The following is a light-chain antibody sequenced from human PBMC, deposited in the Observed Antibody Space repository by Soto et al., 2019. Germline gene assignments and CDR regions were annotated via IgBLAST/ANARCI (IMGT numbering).Light chain of an antibody. CDR1: QSISTG. Sequence: DIQMTQSPSTLCSSVGDRVTLTCRASQSISTGLAWYQQKPGKAPKLLIYDASTLESGVPSRFSGSGSGTEFTLTISSLQPDDFATYYCQHYSTVWAFGQGTKVDIK. V-gene: IGKV1-5*01. J-gene: IGKJ1*01. CDR2: DAS. CDR3: QHYSTVWA.